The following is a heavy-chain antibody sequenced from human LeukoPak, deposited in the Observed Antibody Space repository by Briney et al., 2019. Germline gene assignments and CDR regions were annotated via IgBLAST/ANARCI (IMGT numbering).Heavy chain of an antibody. D-gene: IGHD6-6*01. V-gene: IGHV3-23*01. CDR2: ISGSGGST. CDR1: GFTFTSYA. Sequence: PGGSLRLSCAASGFTFTSYAMSWVRQAPGKGLEWVSAISGSGGSTYHADSVKGRFTISRDNSKNTLYLQMNSLRAEDTAVYYCAKMGVVAARPGTFDYWGQGILVTVSS. CDR3: AKMGVVAARPGTFDY. J-gene: IGHJ4*02.